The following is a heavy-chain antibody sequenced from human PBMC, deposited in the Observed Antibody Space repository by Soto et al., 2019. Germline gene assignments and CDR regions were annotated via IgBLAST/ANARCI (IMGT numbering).Heavy chain of an antibody. Sequence: SETLSLTCAVYGGSFSGYYWSWIRQPPGKGLEWIGEINHSGSTNYNPSLKSRVTISVDTSKNQFSLKLSSVTAADTAVYYCARGRLRYFDWLGMDVRGQGTTVTVPS. V-gene: IGHV4-34*01. CDR1: GGSFSGYY. D-gene: IGHD3-9*01. CDR3: ARGRLRYFDWLGMDV. J-gene: IGHJ6*02. CDR2: INHSGST.